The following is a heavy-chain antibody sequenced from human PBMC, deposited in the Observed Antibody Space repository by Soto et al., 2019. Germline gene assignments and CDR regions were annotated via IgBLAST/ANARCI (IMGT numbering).Heavy chain of an antibody. CDR2: IYYSGST. Sequence: DLEWIGYIYYSGSTYYNPSLKSRVTISVDTSKNQFSLKLSSVTAADTAVYYCASGYCSSTSCYGINDAFDIWGQGTMVTVSS. CDR3: ASGYCSSTSCYGINDAFDI. V-gene: IGHV4-31*02. J-gene: IGHJ3*02. D-gene: IGHD2-2*01.